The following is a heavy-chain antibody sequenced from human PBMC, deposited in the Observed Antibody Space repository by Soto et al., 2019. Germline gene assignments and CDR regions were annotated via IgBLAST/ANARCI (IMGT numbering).Heavy chain of an antibody. D-gene: IGHD2-2*02. CDR1: GGSISSYY. CDR2: IYYSGST. J-gene: IGHJ5*02. Sequence: LSLPCTVSGGSISSYYWSWIRQPPGKGLEWIGYIYYSGSTNYNPSLKSRVTISVDTSKNQFSLKLSSVTAADTAVYYCARLVVPAAIKGGWFDPWGQGTLVTVSS. V-gene: IGHV4-59*01. CDR3: ARLVVPAAIKGGWFDP.